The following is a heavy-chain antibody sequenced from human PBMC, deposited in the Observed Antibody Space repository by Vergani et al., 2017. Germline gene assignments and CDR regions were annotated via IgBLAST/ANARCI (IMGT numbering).Heavy chain of an antibody. CDR2: MNPNSGNT. CDR3: ARGWNPNYYYYYYMDV. V-gene: IGHV1-8*01. Sequence: QVQLVQSGAEVKKPGASVKVSCKASGYTFTSYDINWVRQATGQGLEWMGWMNPNSGNTGYAQKFQGRVTMTRNTSISTAYMELSSLRSEDTAVYYCARGWNPNYYYYYYMDVWGKGTTVTVSS. CDR1: GYTFTSYD. J-gene: IGHJ6*03. D-gene: IGHD1-1*01.